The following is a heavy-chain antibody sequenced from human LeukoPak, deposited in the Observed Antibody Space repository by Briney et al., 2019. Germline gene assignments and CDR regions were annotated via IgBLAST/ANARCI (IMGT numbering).Heavy chain of an antibody. CDR2: ITSSGGST. D-gene: IGHD3-3*01. V-gene: IGHV3-23*01. Sequence: PGGSLRLSCAASGFTFSGYAMSWVRQAPGKGLEWVSSITSSGGSTYYADSVKGRFIISRDNSKNTLYLQLNSLRVEDTAVYYCTKSDFWNGYYYLDYWGQGTLVTVSS. J-gene: IGHJ4*02. CDR1: GFTFSGYA. CDR3: TKSDFWNGYYYLDY.